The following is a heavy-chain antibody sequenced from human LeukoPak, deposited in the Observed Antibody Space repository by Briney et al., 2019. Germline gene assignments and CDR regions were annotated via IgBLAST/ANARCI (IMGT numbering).Heavy chain of an antibody. CDR2: ISGSGGRT. V-gene: IGHV3-23*01. CDR3: AKHQQVYGDSLMDV. CDR1: GFTFNTYA. J-gene: IGHJ6*02. D-gene: IGHD4-17*01. Sequence: GSLRLSCAASGFTFNTYAMSWVRQAPGKGLGWVSTISGSGGRTYYADSVKGRFTISRDNSKNTLYLQMNSLRAEDTAIYYCAKHQQVYGDSLMDVWGQGTTVTVSS.